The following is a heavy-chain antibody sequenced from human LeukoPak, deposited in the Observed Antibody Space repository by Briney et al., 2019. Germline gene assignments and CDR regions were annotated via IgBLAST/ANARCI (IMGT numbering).Heavy chain of an antibody. Sequence: GGSLRLSCAASGFTFSNAWMSWVRQAPGKGLEWVGRIKSKTDGGTTDYAAPVKGRFTISRDDSKNTLYMQVNSLKTEDTAVYYCTTGLWYYDNSAYVLFDYWGQGTLVTVSS. CDR2: IKSKTDGGTT. D-gene: IGHD3-22*01. CDR3: TTGLWYYDNSAYVLFDY. V-gene: IGHV3-15*01. CDR1: GFTFSNAW. J-gene: IGHJ4*02.